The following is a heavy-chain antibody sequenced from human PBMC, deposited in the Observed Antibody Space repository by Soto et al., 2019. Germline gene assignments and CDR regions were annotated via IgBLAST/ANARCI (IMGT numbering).Heavy chain of an antibody. CDR3: ARSLGTTGSFNWFDP. D-gene: IGHD1-7*01. CDR2: IYTSGST. CDR1: GDSISSYY. J-gene: IGHJ5*02. V-gene: IGHV4-4*07. Sequence: QVQLQESGPGLVKPSETLSLTCTVSGDSISSYYWSWIRQPAGKGLEWIGRIYTSGSTNYNPSLKSRVTMSVDTSKTQFSLKLSSVTAADTAVYYCARSLGTTGSFNWFDPWGQGTLVTVSS.